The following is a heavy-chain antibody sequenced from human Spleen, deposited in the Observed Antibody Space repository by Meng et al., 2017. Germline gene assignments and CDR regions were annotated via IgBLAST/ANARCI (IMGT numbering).Heavy chain of an antibody. J-gene: IGHJ4*02. Sequence: ASVKVSCKASGYMFTTYGINWVRQAPGQGLEWMGWISGKNGNTNSAQKFQGRVTMTTGTSTSTVYMELRSLRSDDTAVYYCARSPNPYDSSGCVDYWGQGTLVTVSS. CDR1: GYMFTTYG. CDR2: ISGKNGNT. CDR3: ARSPNPYDSSGCVDY. V-gene: IGHV1-18*01. D-gene: IGHD3-22*01.